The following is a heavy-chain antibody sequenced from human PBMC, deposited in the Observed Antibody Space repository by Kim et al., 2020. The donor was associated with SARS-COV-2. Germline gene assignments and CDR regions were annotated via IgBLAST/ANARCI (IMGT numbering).Heavy chain of an antibody. CDR1: GFTFSSYA. Sequence: GGSLRLSCAASGFTFSSYAMHWVRQAPGKGLEWVAVISYDGSNKYYADSVKGRFTISRDNSKNTLYLQMNILRAEDTAVYYCAREGVWFGELWEPFDYWGQGTLVTVSS. CDR3: AREGVWFGELWEPFDY. D-gene: IGHD3-10*01. V-gene: IGHV3-30-3*01. CDR2: ISYDGSNK. J-gene: IGHJ4*02.